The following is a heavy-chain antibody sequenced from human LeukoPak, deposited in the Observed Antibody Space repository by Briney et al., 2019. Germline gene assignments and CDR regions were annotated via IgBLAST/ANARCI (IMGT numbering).Heavy chain of an antibody. Sequence: TTSETLSLTCTVSGGSISSYYWSWIRQPPGKGLEWIGYIYYSGSTNYNPSLKSRVTISVDTSKNQFSLKLSSVTAADTAVYYCVGGITMVRGSPSYYYGMDVWGQGTTVTVSS. CDR1: GGSISSYY. V-gene: IGHV4-59*08. CDR3: VGGITMVRGSPSYYYGMDV. CDR2: IYYSGST. D-gene: IGHD3-10*01. J-gene: IGHJ6*02.